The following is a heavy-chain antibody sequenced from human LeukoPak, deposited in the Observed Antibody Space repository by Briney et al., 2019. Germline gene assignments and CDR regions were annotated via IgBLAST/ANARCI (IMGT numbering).Heavy chain of an antibody. CDR2: IDPSAGST. CDR1: GYTFSNYY. Sequence: GASVKVSCKASGYTFSNYYMHWVRQAPGQGLEWMGVIDPSAGSTTYAQKFQGRVTMTRDTATSTVYMELSSLRSDDTAVYYCARAHYASSNIKVPFDVWGKGTTATVSS. D-gene: IGHD3-22*01. V-gene: IGHV1-46*01. J-gene: IGHJ6*04. CDR3: ARAHYASSNIKVPFDV.